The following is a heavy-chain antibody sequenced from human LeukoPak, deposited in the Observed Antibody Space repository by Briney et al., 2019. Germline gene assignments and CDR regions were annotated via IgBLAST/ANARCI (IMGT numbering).Heavy chain of an antibody. CDR2: ISSSGGST. J-gene: IGHJ5*02. V-gene: IGHV3-23*01. D-gene: IGHD5-18*01. CDR3: AKGRQLNPSMNWFGP. CDR1: GFTFSSYA. Sequence: PGGSLRLSCAASGFTFSSYAMSWVRQAPGKGLEWVSIISSSGGSTFYADSVKGRFIISRDNSKDTLYLQMNSLRAEDTAVYYCAKGRQLNPSMNWFGPWGQGTQVTVSS.